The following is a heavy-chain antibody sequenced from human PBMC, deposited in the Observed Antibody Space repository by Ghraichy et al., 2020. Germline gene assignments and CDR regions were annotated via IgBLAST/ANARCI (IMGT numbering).Heavy chain of an antibody. V-gene: IGHV3-30*18. CDR1: GFTFSRYG. J-gene: IGHJ6*02. D-gene: IGHD3-22*01. CDR3: AKERDSSGYYSFRGDYYGMEV. Sequence: GGSLRLSCAASGFTFSRYGMHWVRQAPGKGREWVAVTSYDGNNKNYADSVKGRFTISRDNSKNTLYLQMNSLRPEDTAVYYCAKERDSSGYYSFRGDYYGMEVWGQGTTVTVSS. CDR2: TSYDGNNK.